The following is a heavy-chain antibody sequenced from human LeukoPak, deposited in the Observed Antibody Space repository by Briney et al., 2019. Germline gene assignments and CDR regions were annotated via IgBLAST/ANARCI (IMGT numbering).Heavy chain of an antibody. J-gene: IGHJ5*02. CDR2: MSSSGIS. CDR1: NGSISSDTYF. Sequence: SETLSLTYTVTNGSISSDTYFWSWVRQPAGKGLEWIGRMSSSGISTYSRSLKSRVTISIDTSRNQFSMNLNSVTAADTAVYYCAKGAGPPWFDPWGQGTLVTVSS. V-gene: IGHV4-61*02. D-gene: IGHD6-19*01. CDR3: AKGAGPPWFDP.